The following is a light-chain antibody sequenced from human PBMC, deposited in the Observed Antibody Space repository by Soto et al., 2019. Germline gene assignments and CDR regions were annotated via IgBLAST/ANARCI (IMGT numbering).Light chain of an antibody. CDR1: QSISSY. J-gene: IGKJ1*01. Sequence: DIQMTQSPSSLSASVGDRVTITCRASQSISSYLTWYQQKPGQAPKLLIYAASSLQSGVPSRFSGSGSGTDFTLTISILQPEYFATYYCQHSYSTPPTFGQGTKVEIK. CDR2: AAS. CDR3: QHSYSTPPT. V-gene: IGKV1-39*01.